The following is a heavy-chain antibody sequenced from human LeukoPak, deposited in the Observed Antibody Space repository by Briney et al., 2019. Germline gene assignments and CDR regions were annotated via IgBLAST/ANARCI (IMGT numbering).Heavy chain of an antibody. D-gene: IGHD7-27*01. CDR1: GGSISSYY. Sequence: SETLSLTCTVSGGSISSYYWSWIRQPPGKVLEWIGYMSYSGSTNYNPSLKSRVTISVDTSKNQFSLKLSSVTAADTAVYYCARDGDSWYMDVWGKGTTVTVSS. CDR2: MSYSGST. J-gene: IGHJ6*03. CDR3: ARDGDSWYMDV. V-gene: IGHV4-59*01.